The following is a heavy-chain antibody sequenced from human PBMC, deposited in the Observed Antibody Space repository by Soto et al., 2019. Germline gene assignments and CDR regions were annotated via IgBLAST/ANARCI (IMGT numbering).Heavy chain of an antibody. V-gene: IGHV1-2*04. CDR1: GDTFNDYY. CDR2: INPNGGVT. Sequence: QVQLVQSGAEVKKPGASVTVSCRSSGDTFNDYYIHWVRQAPGQGLEWMGWINPNGGVTKYAQKVQGWVTMTRDTSIRTVYMQLSRLRSDDTAVYYCAGESGGATATLDYYYFYMDVWGTGTTVTVSS. J-gene: IGHJ6*03. CDR3: AGESGGATATLDYYYFYMDV. D-gene: IGHD5-12*01.